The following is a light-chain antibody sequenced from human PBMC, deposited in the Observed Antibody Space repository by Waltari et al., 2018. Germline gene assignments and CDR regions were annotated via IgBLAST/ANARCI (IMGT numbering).Light chain of an antibody. CDR3: QKYGSLPAT. CDR1: QSIRKY. Sequence: EIMLTQSPGTLSLSPGERATLSCRASQSIRKYLAWYQQKPGQAPRLLIYDASIRATGIPDSFSGSGYGTDFSLTISRLEPEDYAVYYCQKYGSLPATFGRGTKVEIK. J-gene: IGKJ1*01. CDR2: DAS. V-gene: IGKV3-20*01.